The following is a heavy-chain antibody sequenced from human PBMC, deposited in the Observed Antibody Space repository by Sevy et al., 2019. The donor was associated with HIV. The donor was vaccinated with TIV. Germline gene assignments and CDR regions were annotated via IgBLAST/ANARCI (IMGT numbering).Heavy chain of an antibody. D-gene: IGHD3-16*01. J-gene: IGHJ5*02. CDR1: GDSIRRSDDY. CDR2: VYSSGSS. V-gene: IGHV4-39*01. CDR3: ARSPIAASGAKFDT. Sequence: SETLSLTCTVSGDSIRRSDDYWGWIRQPPEKGLEWIGSVYSSGSSYSNPSFKSRVTMSIDTSMNLFSLKLTSVTAADTALYYCARSPIAASGAKFDTWGPGTLVTVSS.